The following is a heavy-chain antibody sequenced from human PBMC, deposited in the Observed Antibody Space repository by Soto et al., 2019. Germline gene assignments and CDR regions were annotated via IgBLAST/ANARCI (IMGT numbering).Heavy chain of an antibody. V-gene: IGHV1-18*01. D-gene: IGHD3-22*01. Sequence: QVQLVQSGAEVKKPGASVKVSCATSGYTFRSHGISCVRQAPGQGLEWMGWISAYNGNTNYVQRCQGRVSMTTDSSTSTAYIELRSLRSDDTAVYYCARDSGSGYDRWGQGTRVTGSA. CDR3: ARDSGSGYDR. CDR1: GYTFRSHG. J-gene: IGHJ5*02. CDR2: ISAYNGNT.